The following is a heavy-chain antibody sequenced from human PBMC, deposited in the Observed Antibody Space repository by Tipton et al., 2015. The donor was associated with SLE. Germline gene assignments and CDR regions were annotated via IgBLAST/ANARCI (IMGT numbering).Heavy chain of an antibody. Sequence: TLSLTCTVSGGSISSYYWSWIRQPPGKGLEWIGYMHNSGSTNYNPSLKSRVTISVDTSKNQFSLKLSSVTAADTAVYYCAREGSSNYFWYFDLWGRGTLVTVSS. CDR2: MHNSGST. CDR3: AREGSSNYFWYFDL. D-gene: IGHD3-3*01. CDR1: GGSISSYY. V-gene: IGHV4-59*01. J-gene: IGHJ2*01.